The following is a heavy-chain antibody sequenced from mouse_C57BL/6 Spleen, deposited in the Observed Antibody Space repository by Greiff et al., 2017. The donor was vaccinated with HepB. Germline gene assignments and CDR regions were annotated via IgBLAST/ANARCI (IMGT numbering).Heavy chain of an antibody. D-gene: IGHD2-3*01. CDR3: TRRRLLQSWFAY. V-gene: IGHV6-6*01. J-gene: IGHJ3*01. CDR1: GFTFSDAW. Sequence: EVQLQESGGGLVQPGGSMKLSCAASGFTFSDAWMDWVRQSPEKGLEWVAEIRNKANNHATYYAESVKGRFTISRDDSKSSVYLQMNSLRAEDTGIYYCTRRRLLQSWFAYWGQGTLVTVSA. CDR2: IRNKANNHAT.